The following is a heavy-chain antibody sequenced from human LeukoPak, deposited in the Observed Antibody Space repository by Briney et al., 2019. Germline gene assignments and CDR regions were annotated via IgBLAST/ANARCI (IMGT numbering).Heavy chain of an antibody. D-gene: IGHD6-19*01. J-gene: IGHJ4*02. Sequence: PGRSLRLSCAASGFTFDDYGMHWVRQAPGKGLEWVSAINWNSGSTGYADSVKGRFTISRDNAKNSLYLQMNSPRAEDMALYYCAKDHTSGWYGGVDYWGQGTLVTVSS. CDR3: AKDHTSGWYGGVDY. CDR2: INWNSGST. CDR1: GFTFDDYG. V-gene: IGHV3-9*03.